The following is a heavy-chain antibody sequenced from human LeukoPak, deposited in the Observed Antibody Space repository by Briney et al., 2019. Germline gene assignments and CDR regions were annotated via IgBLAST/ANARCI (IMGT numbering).Heavy chain of an antibody. V-gene: IGHV3-21*01. J-gene: IGHJ4*02. CDR2: ISSSSSYI. Sequence: PGGSLRLSCAASGFTFNNYNMNWVRQAPGRGLEWVSSISSSSSYIYYADSVKGRFTISRDNAKNSLYLQMNSLRAEDTAVYYCARDRGSGSYGIFDYWGQGTLVTVSS. D-gene: IGHD3-10*01. CDR1: GFTFNNYN. CDR3: ARDRGSGSYGIFDY.